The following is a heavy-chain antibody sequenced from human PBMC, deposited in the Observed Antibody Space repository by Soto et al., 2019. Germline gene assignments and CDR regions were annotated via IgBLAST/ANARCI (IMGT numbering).Heavy chain of an antibody. CDR2: IYHSGST. J-gene: IGHJ5*02. D-gene: IGHD3-16*01. CDR1: SGSISSSNW. V-gene: IGHV4-4*02. CDR3: ARDFTPRWGSYSPFGWFDP. Sequence: PSETLSLTCAVSSGSISSSNWWSWVRQSPGKGLEWIGEIYHSGSTNYNPTLKSRVTISVDKSKNQFSLKLSSVTAADTAVYYSARDFTPRWGSYSPFGWFDPWGQGTLVTVSS.